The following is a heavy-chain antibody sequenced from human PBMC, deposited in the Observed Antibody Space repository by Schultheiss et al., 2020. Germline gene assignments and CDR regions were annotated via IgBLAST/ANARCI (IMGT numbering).Heavy chain of an antibody. Sequence: GGSLRLSCTASGFTFSSYGMHWVRQAPGKGLEWVSSISSSSSYIYYADSVKGRFTISRDNAKNSLYLQMNSLRAEDTAVYYCARAPTMVQGLWGQGTLVTVSS. J-gene: IGHJ4*02. CDR3: ARAPTMVQGL. CDR1: GFTFSSYG. D-gene: IGHD3-10*01. V-gene: IGHV3-21*01. CDR2: ISSSSSYI.